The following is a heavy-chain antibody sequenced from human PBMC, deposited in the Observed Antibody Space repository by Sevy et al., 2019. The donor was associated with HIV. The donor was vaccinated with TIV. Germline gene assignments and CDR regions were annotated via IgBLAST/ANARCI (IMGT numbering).Heavy chain of an antibody. CDR3: ARGDNKWLTPKGAFDV. V-gene: IGHV3-30*03. J-gene: IGHJ3*01. CDR1: GFIFNSFA. CDR2: ISHEGFYK. Sequence: GGSLRLSCAASGFIFNSFAINWVRQAPGMRLERVAVISHEGFYKLYTDAVKGRFSISRDNSKDTVSLQMNSLRVDDTGVYYCARGDNKWLTPKGAFDVWGQGTLVTVSS. D-gene: IGHD6-19*01.